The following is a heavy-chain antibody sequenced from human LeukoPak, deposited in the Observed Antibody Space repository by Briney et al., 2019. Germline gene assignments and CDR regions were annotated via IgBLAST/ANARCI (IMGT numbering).Heavy chain of an antibody. CDR2: IYTSGST. V-gene: IGHV4-4*07. J-gene: IGHJ6*02. Sequence: SETLSLTCTVSGGSISSYYWSWIRQPAGKGQEWIGRIYTSGSTNYNPSLKSRVTMSVDTSQNQFSLKLSSVTAADTAVYYWAREVGDPAYYYGMDVWGQGTTVTGSS. D-gene: IGHD3-10*01. CDR3: AREVGDPAYYYGMDV. CDR1: GGSISSYY.